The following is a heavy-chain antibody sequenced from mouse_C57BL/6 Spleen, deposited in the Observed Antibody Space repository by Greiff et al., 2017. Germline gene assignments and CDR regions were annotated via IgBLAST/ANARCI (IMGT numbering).Heavy chain of an antibody. J-gene: IGHJ4*01. Sequence: EVQLQQSGPELVKPGDSVKISCKASGYSFTGYFMNWVMQSHGKSLEWIGRINPYNGDTFYNQKFKGKATLTVDKSSSTAHMELRSLTSEDSAFYYCARGHYYYDVGGYAMDYVGQGTSVTVSS. CDR1: GYSFTGYF. V-gene: IGHV1-20*01. CDR2: INPYNGDT. CDR3: ARGHYYYDVGGYAMDY. D-gene: IGHD2-4*01.